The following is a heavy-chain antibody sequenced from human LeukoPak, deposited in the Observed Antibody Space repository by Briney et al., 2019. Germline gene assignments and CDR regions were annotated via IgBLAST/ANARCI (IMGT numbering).Heavy chain of an antibody. J-gene: IGHJ4*02. CDR1: GGSISSSSYY. Sequence: SETLSLTWTVSGGSISSSSYYWGWIRQPPGKGRQWIGSIYYSGSTYYNPSLKSRVTISVDTSKNQFSLKLSSVTAADTAVYYCASLGVVVVAATRDYWGQGTLVTVSS. CDR2: IYYSGST. D-gene: IGHD2-15*01. CDR3: ASLGVVVVAATRDY. V-gene: IGHV4-39*01.